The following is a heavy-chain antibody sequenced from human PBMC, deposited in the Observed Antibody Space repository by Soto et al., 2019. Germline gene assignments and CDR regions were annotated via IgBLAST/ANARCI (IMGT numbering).Heavy chain of an antibody. Sequence: SETLSLTCTVSGGSISSGGYYWSWIRQHPGKGLEWIGYIYYSGSTYYNPSLKSRVTISVDTSKNQFSLKLSSVTAADTAVYYCARYYSSRWVNWFDPWGQGTLVTVSS. CDR1: GGSISSGGYY. J-gene: IGHJ5*02. D-gene: IGHD6-13*01. CDR3: ARYYSSRWVNWFDP. CDR2: IYYSGST. V-gene: IGHV4-31*03.